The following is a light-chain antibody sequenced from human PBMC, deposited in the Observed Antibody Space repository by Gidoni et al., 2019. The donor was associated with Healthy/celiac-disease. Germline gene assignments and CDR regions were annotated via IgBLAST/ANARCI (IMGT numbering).Light chain of an antibody. J-gene: IGKJ4*01. Sequence: ESVLTQSPATLSLSPGERATLSCRASQSVSSYLAWYQQKPGQAPRLLIYDASNMATGIPASFSGSGSGTDFTLTICSLEPEDFAVYYCQQRSNWPRTFGGGTKVEIK. CDR2: DAS. V-gene: IGKV3-11*01. CDR3: QQRSNWPRT. CDR1: QSVSSY.